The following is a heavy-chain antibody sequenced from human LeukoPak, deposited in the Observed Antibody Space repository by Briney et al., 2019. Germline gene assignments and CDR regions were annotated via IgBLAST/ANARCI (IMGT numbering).Heavy chain of an antibody. J-gene: IGHJ4*02. CDR3: ARGLEMATIPYYFDY. CDR2: ISSSSSYI. CDR1: GFTFSSYS. V-gene: IGHV3-21*01. Sequence: GGSLRLSCAASGFTFSSYSMNWVSQAPGKGLEWVSSISSSSSYIYYADSVKGRFTISRDNAKNSLYLQMNSLRAEDTAVYYCARGLEMATIPYYFDYWGQGTLVTVSS. D-gene: IGHD5-24*01.